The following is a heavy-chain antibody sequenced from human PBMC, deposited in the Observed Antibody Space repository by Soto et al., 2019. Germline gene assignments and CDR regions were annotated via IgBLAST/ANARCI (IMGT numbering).Heavy chain of an antibody. CDR3: ARDLSGYEEDYYYGMDV. CDR2: ISSSSSYI. Sequence: GGSLRLSCAASGFTVRIYSMNWVRQAPGKGLEWVSSISSSSSYIYYADSVKGRFTISRDNAKNSLYLQMNSLRAEDTAVYYCARDLSGYEEDYYYGMDVWGQGTTVTVSS. D-gene: IGHD5-12*01. V-gene: IGHV3-21*01. J-gene: IGHJ6*02. CDR1: GFTVRIYS.